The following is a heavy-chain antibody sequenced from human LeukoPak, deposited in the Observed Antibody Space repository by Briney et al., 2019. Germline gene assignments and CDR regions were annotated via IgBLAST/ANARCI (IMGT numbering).Heavy chain of an antibody. CDR1: GGSFSGYY. D-gene: IGHD6-19*01. Sequence: PSETLSLTCAVYGGSFSGYYWSWIRQPPGKGLEWIGEINHSGSTNYNPSLKSRVTISVDTSKNQFSLKLSSVTAADTAVYYCARERGGVAGTGYYYYYYMDVWGKGTTVTVSS. CDR3: ARERGGVAGTGYYYYYYMDV. V-gene: IGHV4-34*01. J-gene: IGHJ6*03. CDR2: INHSGST.